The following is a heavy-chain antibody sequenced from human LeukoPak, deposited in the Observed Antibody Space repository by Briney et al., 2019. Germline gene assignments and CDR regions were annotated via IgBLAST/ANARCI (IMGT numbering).Heavy chain of an antibody. CDR3: ARPKASEYYDFWSAPQPYMDV. CDR2: IYHSGST. CDR1: GGSISSGGYY. D-gene: IGHD3-3*01. J-gene: IGHJ6*03. Sequence: PSQTLSLTCTVSGGSISSGGYYWSWIRQPPGKGLEWIGYIYHSGSTYYNPSLKSRVTISVDTSKNQFSLKLSSVTAADTAVYYCARPKASEYYDFWSAPQPYMDVWGKGTTVTVSS. V-gene: IGHV4-30-2*05.